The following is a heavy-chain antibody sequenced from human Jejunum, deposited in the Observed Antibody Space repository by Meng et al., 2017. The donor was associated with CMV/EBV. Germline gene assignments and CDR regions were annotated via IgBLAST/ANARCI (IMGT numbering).Heavy chain of an antibody. J-gene: IGHJ5*01. CDR1: GDSINSGGHY. CDR3: ANIKKSWFES. CDR2: IYYSGAA. V-gene: IGHV4-30-4*01. D-gene: IGHD1/OR15-1a*01. Sequence: YTVSGDSINSGGHYWSWVRRLPGRGLEWMGYIYYSGAAYYNPSLKSRLTISVDTSKNQISLELKSVTAADTALYYCANIKKSWFESWGQGTLVTVSS.